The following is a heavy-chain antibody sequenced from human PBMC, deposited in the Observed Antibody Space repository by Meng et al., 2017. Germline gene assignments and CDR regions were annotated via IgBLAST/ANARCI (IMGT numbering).Heavy chain of an antibody. V-gene: IGHV3-30*01. CDR3: ARGSRDGYNYCFDY. Sequence: VWLVESARGVVQPGRSLRLSCAAAGFTFSSYAMHWVRQAPGKGLEWVAVISYDGSNKYYADSVKGRFTISRDNSKNTLYLQMNSLRAEDTAVYYCARGSRDGYNYCFDYWGQGTLVTVSS. D-gene: IGHD5-24*01. CDR2: ISYDGSNK. CDR1: GFTFSSYA. J-gene: IGHJ4*02.